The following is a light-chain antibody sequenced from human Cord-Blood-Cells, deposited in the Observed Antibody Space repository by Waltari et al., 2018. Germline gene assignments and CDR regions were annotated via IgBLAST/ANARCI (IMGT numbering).Light chain of an antibody. Sequence: QSALTQPAAVSGSPPQAITIPCTGASSSVGGYNSVSWYQQHPGKAPNLMIYDVSNRPSGLSIRFSGASSGNTASLTSSGLQADDTADYHCITYTRSSTFVFGSGTKVTV. CDR1: SSSVGGYNS. CDR2: DVS. CDR3: ITYTRSSTFV. V-gene: IGLV2-14*01. J-gene: IGLJ1*01.